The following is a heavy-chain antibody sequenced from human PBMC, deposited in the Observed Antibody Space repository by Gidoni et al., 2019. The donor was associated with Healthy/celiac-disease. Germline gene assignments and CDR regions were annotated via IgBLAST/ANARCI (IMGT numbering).Heavy chain of an antibody. CDR2: INHSGST. D-gene: IGHD3-10*01. CDR1: GGSFSGYY. J-gene: IGHJ6*02. CDR3: AWLWFGELSSYYYGMDV. V-gene: IGHV4-34*01. Sequence: YGGSFSGYYWSWIRQPPGKGLEWIGEINHSGSTNYNPSLKSRVTISVDTSKNQFSLKLSSVTAADTAVYYCAWLWFGELSSYYYGMDVWGQGTTVTVSS.